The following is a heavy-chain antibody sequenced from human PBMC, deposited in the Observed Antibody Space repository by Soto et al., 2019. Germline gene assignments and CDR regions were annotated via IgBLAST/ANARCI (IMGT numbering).Heavy chain of an antibody. J-gene: IGHJ5*02. CDR1: GYTFTSYG. CDR3: ARDYLAAAGPEWFDP. V-gene: IGHV1-18*01. D-gene: IGHD6-13*01. Sequence: ASVKVSCKASGYTFTSYGISWVRQAPGQGLEWMGWISAYNGNTNYAQKLQGRVTMTTDTSTSTAYMELRSLRSDDTAVYYCARDYLAAAGPEWFDPWGQGTLVTVSS. CDR2: ISAYNGNT.